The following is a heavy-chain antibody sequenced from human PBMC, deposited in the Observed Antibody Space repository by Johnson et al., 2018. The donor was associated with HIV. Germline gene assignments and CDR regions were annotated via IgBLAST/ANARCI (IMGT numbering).Heavy chain of an antibody. CDR1: GFTFSSYG. J-gene: IGHJ3*02. CDR3: AKDSRPIYYDSSGSMGGI. D-gene: IGHD3-22*01. CDR2: IWYDGSNK. Sequence: QAQLVESGGGVVQPGRSLRLSCAASGFTFSSYGMHWVRQAPGKGLEWVAVIWYDGSNKYYGDSVKGRFSISRDNSKNTLYLQMNSLRAEDTAVYYCAKDSRPIYYDSSGSMGGIWGQGTMVTVSS. V-gene: IGHV3-33*06.